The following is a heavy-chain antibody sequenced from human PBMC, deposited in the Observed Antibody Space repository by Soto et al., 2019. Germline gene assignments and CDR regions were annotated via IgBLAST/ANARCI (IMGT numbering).Heavy chain of an antibody. CDR2: IVPFFHTA. J-gene: IGHJ1*01. CDR3: ASTPPYYYDYGPVQH. CDR1: GGPFSSFS. D-gene: IGHD3-22*01. V-gene: IGHV1-69*01. Sequence: QVQLVQSGAEVKKPGSSVKVSCKASGGPFSSFSITWVRQAPGQGLQCMGQIVPFFHTANSAQNFQGRVTITAHDSTSMSYMELSRLRSYDAAVSDCASTPPYYYDYGPVQHWGQGTLVTVSS.